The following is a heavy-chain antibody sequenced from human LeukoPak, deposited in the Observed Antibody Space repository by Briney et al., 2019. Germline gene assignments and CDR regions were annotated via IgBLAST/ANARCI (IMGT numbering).Heavy chain of an antibody. CDR1: GYTFTSYA. D-gene: IGHD6-6*01. V-gene: IGHV1-2*02. J-gene: IGHJ6*03. Sequence: ASVKVSCKASGYTFTSYAMNWVRQAPGQGLEWMGWINPNSGGTNYAQKFQGRVTMTRDTSISTAYMELSRLRSDDTAVYYCARGSSPNSAGGDYMDVWGKGTTVTVSS. CDR2: INPNSGGT. CDR3: ARGSSPNSAGGDYMDV.